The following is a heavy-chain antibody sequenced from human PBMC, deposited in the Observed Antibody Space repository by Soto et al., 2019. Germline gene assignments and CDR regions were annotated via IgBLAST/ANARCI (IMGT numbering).Heavy chain of an antibody. Sequence: EVQLVQSGAEVKKPGESLKISCKASGYNFPKYWIGWLRQMPGEGLEWMGIIYPDDSDTRYSPSFQGQVTISVDKSISTAYLQWSSLKASDSGMYFCARHNGYNFPGRDYWGQGTLVTVSS. CDR3: ARHNGYNFPGRDY. CDR1: GYNFPKYW. V-gene: IGHV5-51*01. CDR2: IYPDDSDT. D-gene: IGHD1-1*01. J-gene: IGHJ4*02.